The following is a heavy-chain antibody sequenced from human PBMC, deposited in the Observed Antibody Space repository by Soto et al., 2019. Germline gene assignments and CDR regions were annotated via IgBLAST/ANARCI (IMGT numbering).Heavy chain of an antibody. CDR2: ISYDGSNK. J-gene: IGHJ6*02. D-gene: IGHD3-3*01. V-gene: IGHV3-30*18. Sequence: HGGSPRICCAACGVTVCSYSMDGVRQDPGKGLEWVAVISYDGSNKYYADSVKGRFTISRDNSKNTLYLQMNSLRAEDTAVYYCAKPQQIFGVVIPFLGGMDVWGQGTTVTVSS. CDR1: GVTVCSYS. CDR3: AKPQQIFGVVIPFLGGMDV.